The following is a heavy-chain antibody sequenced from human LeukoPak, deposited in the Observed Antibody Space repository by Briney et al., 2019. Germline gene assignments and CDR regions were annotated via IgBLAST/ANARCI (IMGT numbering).Heavy chain of an antibody. D-gene: IGHD1-26*01. CDR1: GFTFSSYA. CDR3: ARDGEGATLNWFDL. CDR2: ISYDGSNK. J-gene: IGHJ5*02. Sequence: GGSLRLSCAASGFTFSSYAMHWVRQAPGKGLEWVAVISYDGSNKYYADSVKGRFTISRDNSKNTLYLQMNSLRAEDTAVYYCARDGEGATLNWFDLWGQGTLVTVSS. V-gene: IGHV3-30*04.